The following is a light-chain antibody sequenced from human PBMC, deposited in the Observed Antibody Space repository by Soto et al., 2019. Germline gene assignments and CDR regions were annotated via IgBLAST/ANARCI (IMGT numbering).Light chain of an antibody. CDR3: SAYAGNTYVV. V-gene: IGLV2-8*01. CDR1: NSDIGEYNF. J-gene: IGLJ2*01. Sequence: QSALTQPPSASGSPGQSVTISCTGTNSDIGEYNFVSWYQHHSGKAPKLLIYEVTKRPSGVPDRFSGSKSGNTASLTGSGLRTEDEADYFCSAYAGNTYVVFGGGTELTVL. CDR2: EVT.